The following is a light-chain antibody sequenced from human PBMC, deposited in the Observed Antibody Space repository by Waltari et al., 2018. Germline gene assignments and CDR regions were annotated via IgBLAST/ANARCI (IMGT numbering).Light chain of an antibody. CDR1: SGHSSNI. CDR2: VNSDGSH. CDR3: ETGGHGTWV. Sequence: QLVLTQSPSASASLGASVKLTCTLSSGHSSNIIAWLQQRPERGPRYLMKVNSDGSHSKGDDIPDRFSGSSSGAERYLTISSLQSEDVADYYCETGGHGTWVFGGGTKLTVL. V-gene: IGLV4-69*01. J-gene: IGLJ3*02.